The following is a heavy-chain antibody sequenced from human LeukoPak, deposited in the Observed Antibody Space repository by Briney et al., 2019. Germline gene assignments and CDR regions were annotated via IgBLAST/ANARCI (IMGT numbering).Heavy chain of an antibody. CDR3: ARGDSGAPEDAFDI. Sequence: GASVKVSCKASGGTFSSYAISWVRQAPGQGLEWMGRIIPIFGIANYAQKFQGRVTITADKSTGTAYMELSSLRSEDTAVYYCARGDSGAPEDAFDIWGQGTMVTVSS. CDR2: IIPIFGIA. J-gene: IGHJ3*02. V-gene: IGHV1-69*04. CDR1: GGTFSSYA. D-gene: IGHD2-15*01.